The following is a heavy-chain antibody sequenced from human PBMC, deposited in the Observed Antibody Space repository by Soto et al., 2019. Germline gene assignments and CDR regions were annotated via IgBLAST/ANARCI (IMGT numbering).Heavy chain of an antibody. CDR3: ARRITMIVVVIYGWFDP. CDR1: GGSISSSSYY. CDR2: IYYSGST. V-gene: IGHV4-39*01. D-gene: IGHD3-22*01. Sequence: QLQLQESGPGLVKPSETLSLTCTVSGGSISSSSYYWGWIRQPPGKGLEWIGSIYYSGSTYYNPSLKSRVTISVDTSKNQFSLKLSSVTAADTAVYYCARRITMIVVVIYGWFDPWGQGTLVTVSS. J-gene: IGHJ5*02.